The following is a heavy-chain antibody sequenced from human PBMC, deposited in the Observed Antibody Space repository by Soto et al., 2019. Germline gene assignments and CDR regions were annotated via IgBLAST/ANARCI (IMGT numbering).Heavy chain of an antibody. Sequence: ASVKVSCKASGYTFTSYDINWVRQATGQGLEWMGWMNPNSGNTGYAQKFQGRVTMTRNTSISTAYMELSSLRSEDTAVYYCARYQQLVREYNWFDPWGQGTLVTVSS. J-gene: IGHJ5*02. D-gene: IGHD6-6*01. CDR1: GYTFTSYD. CDR3: ARYQQLVREYNWFDP. CDR2: MNPNSGNT. V-gene: IGHV1-8*01.